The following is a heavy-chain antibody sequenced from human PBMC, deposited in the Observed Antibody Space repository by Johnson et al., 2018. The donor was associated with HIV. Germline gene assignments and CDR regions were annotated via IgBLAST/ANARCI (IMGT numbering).Heavy chain of an antibody. CDR2: IYSGGST. CDR1: GFTFSSYA. CDR3: AREVYGSGSYGAFDI. V-gene: IGHV3-66*01. Sequence: EVQVVESGGGVVQPGRSLRLSCAASGFTFSSYAMHWVRQAPGKGLEWVSVIYSGGSTYYADSVKGRFTISRDNAKKSLYLQMNSLRAEDTALYYCAREVYGSGSYGAFDIWGQGTMVTVSS. J-gene: IGHJ3*02. D-gene: IGHD3-10*01.